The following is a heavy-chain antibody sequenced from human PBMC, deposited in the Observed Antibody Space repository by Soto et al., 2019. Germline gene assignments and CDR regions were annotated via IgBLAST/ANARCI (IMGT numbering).Heavy chain of an antibody. CDR3: ARDASYYSLWSGYYPSRNGMDV. J-gene: IGHJ6*02. CDR2: IWYDGSKK. V-gene: IGHV3-33*01. D-gene: IGHD3-3*01. Sequence: VQVVESGGGVVQPGRSLRLSCAASGFTFSSFGMHWVRQAPGKGLEWVSLIWYDGSKKSYGDSVKGRFTISRDNSRNTVYLQMNSLRADDTAVYYCARDASYYSLWSGYYPSRNGMDVWGQGTTVTDSS. CDR1: GFTFSSFG.